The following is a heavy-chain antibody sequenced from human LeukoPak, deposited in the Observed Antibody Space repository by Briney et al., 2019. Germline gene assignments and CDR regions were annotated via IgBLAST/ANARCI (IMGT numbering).Heavy chain of an antibody. V-gene: IGHV4-34*01. D-gene: IGHD5-24*01. J-gene: IGHJ4*01. CDR2: INHSGST. CDR1: GGSFSGYY. Sequence: PSETLSLTCAVYGGSFSGYYWSWIRQPPGKGLEWIGEINHSGSTNYNPSLKRRVTISVDTSKNQFSLKASSVTAAETAVYYYAKGKRWLKSYWGQGTMVTVSS. CDR3: AKGKRWLKSY.